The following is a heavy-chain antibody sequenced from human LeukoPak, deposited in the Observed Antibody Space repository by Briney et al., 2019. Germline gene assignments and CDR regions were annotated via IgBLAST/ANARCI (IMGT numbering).Heavy chain of an antibody. J-gene: IGHJ1*01. D-gene: IGHD4-23*01. V-gene: IGHV3-15*01. CDR1: GFTFSNAW. CDR3: TTVEGGKHEGEYFQH. Sequence: GGSLRLSCAASGFTFSNAWMSWVRQAPGKGLEWVGRIKSKTDGGTTDYAAPVKGRFTISRDDSKNTLYLQMNSLKTEDTAVYYCTTVEGGKHEGEYFQHWGQGTLVTVSS. CDR2: IKSKTDGGTT.